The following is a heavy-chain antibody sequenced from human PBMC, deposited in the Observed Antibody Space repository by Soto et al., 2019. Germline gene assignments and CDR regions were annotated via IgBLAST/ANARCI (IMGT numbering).Heavy chain of an antibody. CDR2: IYYSGST. V-gene: IGHV4-39*01. Sequence: SETLSLTCTVSGGSISSSSYYWGWIRQPPGKGLEWIGSIYYSGSTYYNPSLKSRVTISVDTPKNQFSLKLSSVTAADTAVYYCARGGIAARPFDYWGQGTLVTVSS. J-gene: IGHJ4*02. D-gene: IGHD6-6*01. CDR1: GGSISSSSYY. CDR3: ARGGIAARPFDY.